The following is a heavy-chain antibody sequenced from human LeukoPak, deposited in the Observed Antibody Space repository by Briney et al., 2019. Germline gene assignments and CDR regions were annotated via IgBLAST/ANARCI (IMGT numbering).Heavy chain of an antibody. CDR3: ATPGGYCSGGSCSRWFDP. J-gene: IGHJ5*02. D-gene: IGHD2-15*01. Sequence: NPSETLSLTCAVYGGSFSGYYWSWIRQPPGKGLKWIGEINHSGSTNYNPSLKSRVTISVDTSKNQFSLKLSSVTAADTAVYYCATPGGYCSGGSCSRWFDPWGQGTLVTVSS. V-gene: IGHV4-34*01. CDR1: GGSFSGYY. CDR2: INHSGST.